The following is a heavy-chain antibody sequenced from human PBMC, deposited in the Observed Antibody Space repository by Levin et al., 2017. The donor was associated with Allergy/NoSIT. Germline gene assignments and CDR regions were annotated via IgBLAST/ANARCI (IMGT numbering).Heavy chain of an antibody. CDR2: IYYSGST. D-gene: IGHD6-19*01. CDR3: ARHGPRFSNSSGWYSRVSGPGY. V-gene: IGHV4-39*01. Sequence: SETLSLTCTVSGGSISSSSYYWGWIRQPPGKGLEWIGSIYYSGSTYYNPSLKSRVTISVDTSKNQFSLKLSSVTAADTAVYYCARHGPRFSNSSGWYSRVSGPGYWGQGTLVTVSS. J-gene: IGHJ4*02. CDR1: GGSISSSSYY.